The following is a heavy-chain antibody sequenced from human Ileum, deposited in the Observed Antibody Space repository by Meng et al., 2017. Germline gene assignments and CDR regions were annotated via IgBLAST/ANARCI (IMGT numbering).Heavy chain of an antibody. CDR3: ARDSGWFDR. CDR2: IYYSGSI. V-gene: IGHV4-61*01. Sequence: AQPREAGPGLGGPSETLPLPRTVSGGPGSGGLYYWSWIRQPPGKGLEWIGYIYYSGSINYNPPLKSRVTISVDTSKNQFSLNLSSVTAADTAVYYCARDSGWFDRWGQGTLVTVSS. CDR1: GGPGSGGLYY. J-gene: IGHJ5*02.